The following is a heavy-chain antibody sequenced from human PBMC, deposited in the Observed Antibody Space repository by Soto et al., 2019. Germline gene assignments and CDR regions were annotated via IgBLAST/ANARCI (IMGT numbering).Heavy chain of an antibody. CDR3: ARVDAGYSSGWYFDY. CDR1: GFTFSDYY. CDR2: ISSSGSTI. D-gene: IGHD6-19*01. J-gene: IGHJ4*02. V-gene: IGHV3-11*01. Sequence: ALRLSCAASGFTFSDYYMSWIRQAPGKGLEWVSYISSSGSTIYYADSVKGRFTISRDNAKNSLYLQMNSLRAEDTAVYYCARVDAGYSSGWYFDYWGQGTLVTVSS.